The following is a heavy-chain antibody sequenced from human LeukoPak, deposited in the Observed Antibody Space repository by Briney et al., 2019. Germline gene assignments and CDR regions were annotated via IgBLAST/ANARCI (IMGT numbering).Heavy chain of an antibody. CDR1: GFTFSSYW. J-gene: IGHJ6*03. Sequence: GGSLRLSRAASGFTFSSYWMHWVRQAPGKGLVWVSRINSDGSSTRYADSVKGRFTISRDNAKNTLYLQMNSLRAEDSAVYYCARAYGDYGGSYYYMDVWGKGTTVTVSS. D-gene: IGHD4-17*01. CDR2: INSDGSST. V-gene: IGHV3-74*01. CDR3: ARAYGDYGGSYYYMDV.